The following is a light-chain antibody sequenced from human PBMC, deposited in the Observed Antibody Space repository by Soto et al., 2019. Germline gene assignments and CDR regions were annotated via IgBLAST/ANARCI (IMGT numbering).Light chain of an antibody. CDR1: TGAVTSGYY. V-gene: IGLV7-43*01. J-gene: IGLJ2*01. CDR3: LIYYGGAQV. Sequence: QAVVTQEPSLTVSPGGTVTLTCASSTGAVTSGYYPNWFQQKPGQAPRALIXXXXXXXXXXXXXXXXSLLGGKAALTLSGXQXXXXXXYYCLIYYGGAQVFGGGTKLTVL. CDR2: XXX.